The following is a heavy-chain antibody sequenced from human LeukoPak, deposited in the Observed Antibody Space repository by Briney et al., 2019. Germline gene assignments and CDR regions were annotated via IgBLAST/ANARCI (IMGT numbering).Heavy chain of an antibody. Sequence: GGSLRLSCAASRFTLCKDWMSWVRQAPGKGLEWVANIKQDGSEKYYVDSVKGRFTISRDNAKNSLYLQMNSLRAEDTAVYFCARGVYGDSYYYYYMDVWGKGTTVTISS. CDR2: IKQDGSEK. CDR3: ARGVYGDSYYYYYMDV. D-gene: IGHD4-17*01. CDR1: RFTLCKDW. V-gene: IGHV3-7*01. J-gene: IGHJ6*03.